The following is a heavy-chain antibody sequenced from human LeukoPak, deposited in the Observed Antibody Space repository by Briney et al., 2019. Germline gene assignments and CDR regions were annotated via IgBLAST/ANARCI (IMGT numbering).Heavy chain of an antibody. CDR2: ISGSGGNR. Sequence: GGSLRLSCAASGFTFSSYAMSWVRQAPGKGLEWVSAISGSGGNRYYGGSVKGRFTISRDNSKNTLYLQMNSLRVEDAAIYYCANDRPHPSAEPTNFDYWGQGALVTVSS. V-gene: IGHV3-23*01. D-gene: IGHD1-14*01. J-gene: IGHJ4*02. CDR3: ANDRPHPSAEPTNFDY. CDR1: GFTFSSYA.